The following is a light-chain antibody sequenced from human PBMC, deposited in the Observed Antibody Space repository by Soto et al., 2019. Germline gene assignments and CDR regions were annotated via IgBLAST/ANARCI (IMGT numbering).Light chain of an antibody. V-gene: IGKV1-5*03. Sequence: DLPMTQSPSTLSASVGDRVTITCRASQSISSWLAWYQQKPRKAPKLLIYKASSLESGVPSRFSVSESGTEFTLTISSLQPDDFATYYCQQYNTYPRTFGQGTKVEIK. CDR2: KAS. CDR1: QSISSW. J-gene: IGKJ1*01. CDR3: QQYNTYPRT.